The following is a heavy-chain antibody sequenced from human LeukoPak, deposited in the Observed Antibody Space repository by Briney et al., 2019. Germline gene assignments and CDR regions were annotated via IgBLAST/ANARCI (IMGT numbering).Heavy chain of an antibody. Sequence: SETLSLTCTVSGGSISSGGYYWSWIRQHPVKGLEWVGYIDYSGSTYYNPSLKSRLIISMDTSKNQFSLRLSSVTAADTAVYYCARDPGKDGYNYSFDYWGQGTLVTVSS. CDR3: ARDPGKDGYNYSFDY. CDR1: GGSISSGGYY. CDR2: IDYSGST. V-gene: IGHV4-31*03. J-gene: IGHJ4*02. D-gene: IGHD5-24*01.